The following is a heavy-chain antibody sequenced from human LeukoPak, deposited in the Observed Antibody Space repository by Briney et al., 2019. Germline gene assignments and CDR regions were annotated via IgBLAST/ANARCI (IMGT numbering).Heavy chain of an antibody. CDR2: ISAYNGNT. Sequence: ASVKVSCKASGGTFSSYAISWVRQAPGQGLEWMGWISAYNGNTNYAQKLQGRVTMTTDTSTSTAYMELRSLRSDDTAVYYCARDHTYYFDYWGQGTLVSVSS. D-gene: IGHD3-16*01. CDR1: GGTFSSYA. J-gene: IGHJ4*02. CDR3: ARDHTYYFDY. V-gene: IGHV1-18*01.